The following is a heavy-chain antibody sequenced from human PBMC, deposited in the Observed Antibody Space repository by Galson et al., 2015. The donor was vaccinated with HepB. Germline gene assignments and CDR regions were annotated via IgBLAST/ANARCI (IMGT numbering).Heavy chain of an antibody. CDR2: IDWDDDK. V-gene: IGHV2-70*11. J-gene: IGHJ5*02. Sequence: PALVKPTQTLTLTCTFSGFSLSTSGMCVSWIRQPPGKALEWLARIDWDDDKYYSTSLKTRLTISRDTSKNQVVLTMTNMDPVDTATYYCARIAYSSGWYWAFDPWGQGTLVTVSS. CDR3: ARIAYSSGWYWAFDP. CDR1: GFSLSTSGMC. D-gene: IGHD6-19*01.